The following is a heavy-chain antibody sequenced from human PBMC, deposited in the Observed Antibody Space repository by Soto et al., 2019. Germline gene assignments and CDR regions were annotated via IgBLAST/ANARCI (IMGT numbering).Heavy chain of an antibody. CDR2: IYYSGST. Sequence: SEPLSLTCSVWGGCISRWYSRWLRQPPGKGLEWIGYIYYSGSTNYNPSLKSRVTISVDTSKNQFSLKLSSVTAADTAVYYCARARLVRGSYMDGWGKGTTVTVSS. J-gene: IGHJ6*03. V-gene: IGHV4-59*01. CDR3: ARARLVRGSYMDG. D-gene: IGHD3-10*01. CDR1: GGCISRWY.